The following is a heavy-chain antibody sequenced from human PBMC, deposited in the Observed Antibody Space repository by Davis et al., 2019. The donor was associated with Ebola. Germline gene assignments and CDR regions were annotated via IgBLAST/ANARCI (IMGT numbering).Heavy chain of an antibody. CDR2: INHSGST. D-gene: IGHD5-18*01. V-gene: IGHV4-34*01. CDR1: GGSFSGYY. J-gene: IGHJ4*02. CDR3: ARGGYSYGFFDY. Sequence: SQTLSLTCAVYGGSFSGYYWSWIRQPPGKGLEWIGEINHSGSTNYNPSLKSRVTISVDTSKNQFSLKLSSVTAADTAVYYCARGGYSYGFFDYWGQGTLVTVSS.